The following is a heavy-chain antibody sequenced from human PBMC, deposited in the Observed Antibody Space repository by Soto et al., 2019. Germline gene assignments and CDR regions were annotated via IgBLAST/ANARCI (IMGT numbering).Heavy chain of an antibody. J-gene: IGHJ5*02. CDR3: ASHEADL. CDR1: GYRFIDYW. CDR2: IYPGDSDT. Sequence: PGEPQKVSWNGSGYRFIDYWIGWVRQMPGKALEWVGTIYPGDSDTRYSPSFQGQVSISADKSISTAYLQWSSLKASDTAMYYCASHEADLWGQGPLVTVSS. V-gene: IGHV5-51*01.